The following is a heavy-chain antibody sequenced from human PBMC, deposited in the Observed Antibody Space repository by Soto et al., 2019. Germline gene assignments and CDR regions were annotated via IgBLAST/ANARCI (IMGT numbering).Heavy chain of an antibody. J-gene: IGHJ6*03. D-gene: IGHD2-15*01. CDR3: ARVGCSGGSCYIPAYYYYYMDV. CDR2: IYYSGST. V-gene: IGHV4-59*01. CDR1: GGYIRGYY. Sequence: SETLSLTCTVSGGYIRGYYWSWIRQPPGKGLEWIGYIYYSGSTNYNPSLKSRVTISVDTSKNQFSLKLSSVTAADTAVYYCARVGCSGGSCYIPAYYYYYMDVWGKGTTVTVSS.